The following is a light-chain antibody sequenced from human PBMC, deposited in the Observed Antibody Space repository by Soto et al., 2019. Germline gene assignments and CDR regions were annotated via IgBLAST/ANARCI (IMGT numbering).Light chain of an antibody. CDR2: DAS. J-gene: IGKJ4*01. V-gene: IGKV3-11*01. CDR3: QHRSNWPPVT. CDR1: QSVSSY. Sequence: EMVLTQSPATLSLSTGESATLSCRASQSVSSYLAWYQQKPGQAPRRLIYDASNRATGIPARFSGSGSGTDFTLTISSLEPEDFAIYYCQHRSNWPPVTFGGGNNVEIK.